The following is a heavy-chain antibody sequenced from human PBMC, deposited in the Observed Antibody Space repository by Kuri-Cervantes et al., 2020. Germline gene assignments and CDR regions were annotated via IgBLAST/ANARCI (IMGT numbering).Heavy chain of an antibody. CDR1: GYTFTGYY. D-gene: IGHD3-9*01. CDR3: AREGSSYYDILTGYYDYYYGMDV. CDR2: ISVYNGNT. J-gene: IGHJ6*02. Sequence: ASVKVSCKASGYTFTGYYMHWVRQAPGQGLEWMGWISVYNGNTNYARKLQGRVTMTTDTSTSTAYMELRSLGSDDTAVYYCAREGSSYYDILTGYYDYYYGMDVWGQGTTVTVSS. V-gene: IGHV1-18*04.